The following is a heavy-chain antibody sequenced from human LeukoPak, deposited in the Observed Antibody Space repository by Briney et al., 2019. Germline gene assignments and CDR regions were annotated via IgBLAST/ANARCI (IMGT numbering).Heavy chain of an antibody. Sequence: GGSLRLSCAASGFTFSSYGMHWVRQAPGKGLEWVSVIYSGGSTYYADSVKGRFTISRDNSKNTLYLQMNSLRAEDTAVYYCARVREGPFDYWGQGTLVTVSS. CDR2: IYSGGST. CDR1: GFTFSSYG. V-gene: IGHV3-66*01. D-gene: IGHD1-26*01. CDR3: ARVREGPFDY. J-gene: IGHJ4*02.